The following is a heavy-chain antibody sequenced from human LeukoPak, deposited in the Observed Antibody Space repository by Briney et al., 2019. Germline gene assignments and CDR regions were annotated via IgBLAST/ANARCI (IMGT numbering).Heavy chain of an antibody. D-gene: IGHD1-7*01. V-gene: IGHV1-69*13. J-gene: IGHJ4*02. CDR3: ARGNWNYDY. CDR2: IIPIFGTA. CDR1: GYTFTSYA. Sequence: GASVKVSCKASGYTFTSYAMNWVRQAPGQGLEWMGGIIPIFGTANYAQKFQGRVTITADESTSTAHMEVRSLRSDDTAIYYCARGNWNYDYWGQGTQVTVSS.